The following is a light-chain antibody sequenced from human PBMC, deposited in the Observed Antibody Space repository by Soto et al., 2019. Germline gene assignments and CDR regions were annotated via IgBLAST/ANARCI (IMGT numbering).Light chain of an antibody. CDR1: SSDVGGYNY. V-gene: IGLV2-8*01. Sequence: QSALTQPPSASGSPGQSVTISCTGTSSDVGGYNYVSWYQQHPGKAPKLMIYEVSKRPSGVPDRFSGSKSGNTASLTVSGLQAEDEADYYCSSYAGSNNFGVFGTGTKVNVL. CDR3: SSYAGSNNFGV. CDR2: EVS. J-gene: IGLJ1*01.